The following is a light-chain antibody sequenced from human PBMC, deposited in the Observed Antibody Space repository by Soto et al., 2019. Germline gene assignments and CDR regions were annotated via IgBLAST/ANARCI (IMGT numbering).Light chain of an antibody. Sequence: DIVMTQSPATLSLSHGQRATLSCRASQSVGTNLAWYQQKPGQPPRLLIYGASTRATDIPARFSGSGSGTEFTLTIDSLQSEDFAVYYCQHYDNWPPWTFGQGTTVEIK. V-gene: IGKV3-15*01. CDR3: QHYDNWPPWT. CDR1: QSVGTN. CDR2: GAS. J-gene: IGKJ1*01.